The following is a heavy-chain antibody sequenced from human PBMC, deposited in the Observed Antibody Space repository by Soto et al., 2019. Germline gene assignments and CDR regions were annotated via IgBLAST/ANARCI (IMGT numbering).Heavy chain of an antibody. V-gene: IGHV1-18*01. J-gene: IGHJ4*02. CDR3: ARGGGIYSISWPLDY. Sequence: ASVKVSCKASGYTFTSYGISWVRQAPGQGLEWMGWTSDYNGNTNYAQKFQGRVTLTTDTSTSTAYMELRSLRSDDTAVYYCARGGGIYSISWPLDYWGQGTLVTVSS. D-gene: IGHD6-13*01. CDR2: TSDYNGNT. CDR1: GYTFTSYG.